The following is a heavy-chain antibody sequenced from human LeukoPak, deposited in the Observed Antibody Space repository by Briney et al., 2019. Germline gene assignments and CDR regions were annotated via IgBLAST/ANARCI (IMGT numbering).Heavy chain of an antibody. V-gene: IGHV4-61*02. D-gene: IGHD2-15*01. Sequence: SETLSLTCTVSRGSITSGTYYWTWIRQPAGKGLEWIGRVYASGTTNYNPSLKSRVTMSVDTSKNQFSLKLTSVTATDTAVYYCARGSPRVGFNYWGQGTLVTVSS. J-gene: IGHJ4*02. CDR1: RGSITSGTYY. CDR2: VYASGTT. CDR3: ARGSPRVGFNY.